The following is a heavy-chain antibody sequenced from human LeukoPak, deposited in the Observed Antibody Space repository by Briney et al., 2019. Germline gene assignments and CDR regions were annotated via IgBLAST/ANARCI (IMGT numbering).Heavy chain of an antibody. Sequence: PGGSLRLSCAASGFTFDDYAMPWVRQAPGKGLEWVSGISWNSGSIGYADSVKGRFTISRDNAKNSQYLQMNSLRAEDTALYYCATRLVGAAHFDYWGQGTLVTVSS. CDR1: GFTFDDYA. V-gene: IGHV3-9*01. D-gene: IGHD1-26*01. CDR2: ISWNSGSI. CDR3: ATRLVGAAHFDY. J-gene: IGHJ4*02.